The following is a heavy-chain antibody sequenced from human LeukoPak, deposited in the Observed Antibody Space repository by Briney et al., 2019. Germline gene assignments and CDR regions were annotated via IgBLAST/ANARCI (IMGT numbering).Heavy chain of an antibody. CDR1: GGSISSWQ. Sequence: SETLSLTCTVSGGSISSWQWSWIRQPAGKGLEWIGRIYTSGSTNYNPSLKSRVTVSVDTSKNQFSLKLSSVTAADTAVYYCARVSLVRGAPDYYFDYWGQGTLVTVSS. D-gene: IGHD3-10*01. CDR3: ARVSLVRGAPDYYFDY. V-gene: IGHV4-4*07. CDR2: IYTSGST. J-gene: IGHJ4*02.